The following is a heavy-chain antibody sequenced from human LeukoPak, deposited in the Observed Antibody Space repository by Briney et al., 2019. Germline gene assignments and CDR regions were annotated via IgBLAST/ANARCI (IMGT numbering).Heavy chain of an antibody. CDR2: IYTSGST. CDR1: GGSISSYY. Sequence: SETLSLTCTVSGGSISSYYWSWIRQPAGKGLEWIGRIYTSGSTNYNPSLKSRVTMSVDTSKNQFSLKLSSVTAADTAVYYCASVNYGSGAYYFDYWGQGTLVTVSS. CDR3: ASVNYGSGAYYFDY. V-gene: IGHV4-4*07. J-gene: IGHJ4*02. D-gene: IGHD3-10*01.